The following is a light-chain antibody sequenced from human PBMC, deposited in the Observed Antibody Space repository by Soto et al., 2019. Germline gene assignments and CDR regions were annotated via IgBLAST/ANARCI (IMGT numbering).Light chain of an antibody. J-gene: IGLJ1*01. CDR3: SSYTTSNTRQIV. Sequence: QSALNRPASVSGAPGRSIPIINTKTSSDVGGYNYVSWYQHHPGKAPKLIIYDVSNRPSGVSNRFSGSKSGNTASLTISGLQPEDEADYYCSSYTTSNTRQIVFGTGTKVTVL. V-gene: IGLV2-14*03. CDR2: DVS. CDR1: SSDVGGYNY.